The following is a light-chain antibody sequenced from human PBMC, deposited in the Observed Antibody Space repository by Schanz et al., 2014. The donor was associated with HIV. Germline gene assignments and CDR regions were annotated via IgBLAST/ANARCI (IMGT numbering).Light chain of an antibody. CDR2: GNG. V-gene: IGLV1-40*01. CDR3: QSYDSSLTTWV. J-gene: IGLJ3*02. CDR1: SFNIGAGYH. Sequence: QSVLTQPPSVSGAPGQRVTISCTGSSFNIGAGYHVHWYQQLPGTAPKLLISGNGNRPSGVPDRFSVSKSGTSASLAITGLQSGDEADYYCQSYDSSLTTWVFGGGTKLTVL.